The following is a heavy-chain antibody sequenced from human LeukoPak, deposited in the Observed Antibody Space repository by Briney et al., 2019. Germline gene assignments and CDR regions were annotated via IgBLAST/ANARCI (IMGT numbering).Heavy chain of an antibody. CDR2: IYHGGNT. D-gene: IGHD1-26*01. Sequence: SETLSLTCSVSGYDISRGYYWGWIRQSSGKGLEWIGSIYHGGNTYYSQSLKSRVTISIDASKNQFSLRLTSVIAEDTAVYYCARVQGDYFMDVWGKGTTVTVSS. J-gene: IGHJ6*03. V-gene: IGHV4-38-2*02. CDR3: ARVQGDYFMDV. CDR1: GYDISRGYY.